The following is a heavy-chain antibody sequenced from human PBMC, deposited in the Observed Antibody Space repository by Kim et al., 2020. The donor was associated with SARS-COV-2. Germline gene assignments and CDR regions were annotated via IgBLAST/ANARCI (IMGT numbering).Heavy chain of an antibody. D-gene: IGHD7-27*01. J-gene: IGHJ6*02. CDR3: ARDRTGIPPSMDV. Sequence: YPDSVKGRFTISRDNAKNSLYLQMNSLRAEDTAVYYCARDRTGIPPSMDVWGQGTTVTVSS. V-gene: IGHV3-21*01.